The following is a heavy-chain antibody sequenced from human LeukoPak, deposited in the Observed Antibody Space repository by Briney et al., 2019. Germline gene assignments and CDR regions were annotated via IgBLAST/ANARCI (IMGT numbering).Heavy chain of an antibody. J-gene: IGHJ4*02. CDR2: INPSGGST. D-gene: IGHD4-17*01. Sequence: GASVKVSCKASGYTFTSYGISWVRQAPGQGLEWMGIINPSGGSTSYAQKFQGRVTMTRDTSTSTVYMELSSLRSEDTAVYYCARVLGAPDYWGQGTLVTVSS. CDR3: ARVLGAPDY. CDR1: GYTFTSYG. V-gene: IGHV1-46*01.